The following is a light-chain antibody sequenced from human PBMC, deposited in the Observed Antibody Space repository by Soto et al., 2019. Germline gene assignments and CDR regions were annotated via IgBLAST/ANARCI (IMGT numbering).Light chain of an antibody. CDR1: PSVSGN. V-gene: IGKV3-15*01. CDR3: QHYANWPRT. J-gene: IGKJ1*01. CDR2: GAS. Sequence: EIVMTQSPVTLSVSPGERATLTCRASPSVSGNLAWYQQKPVQAPRLLIYGASTRATGIPARFSGSGSGTEFTLTISSLQSEDFAVYYCQHYANWPRTFGQGTKVEIK.